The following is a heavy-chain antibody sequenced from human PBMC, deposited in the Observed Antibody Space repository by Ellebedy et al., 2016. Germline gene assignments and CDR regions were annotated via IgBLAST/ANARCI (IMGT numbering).Heavy chain of an antibody. CDR2: IYYSGST. J-gene: IGHJ4*02. Sequence: SETLSLXXTVSGGSISSSSYYWGWIRQPPGKGLEWIGSIYYSGSTYYNPSLKSRVTISVDTSKNQFSLKLSSVTAADTAVYYCARDLRPEDGDYPYYFDYWGQGTLVTVSS. CDR3: ARDLRPEDGDYPYYFDY. V-gene: IGHV4-39*07. D-gene: IGHD4-17*01. CDR1: GGSISSSSYY.